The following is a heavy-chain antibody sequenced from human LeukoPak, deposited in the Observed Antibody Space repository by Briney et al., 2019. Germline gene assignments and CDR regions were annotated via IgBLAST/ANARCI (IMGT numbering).Heavy chain of an antibody. CDR2: IYSGGST. V-gene: IGHV3-66*01. CDR3: ARDLVGATVY. D-gene: IGHD1-26*01. CDR1: GFIFNNAW. Sequence: GGSLRLSCAASGFIFNNAWMSWVRQAPGKGLEWVSVIYSGGSTYYADSVKGRFTISRDNSKNTLYLQMNSLRAEDTAVYYCARDLVGATVYWGQGTLVTVSS. J-gene: IGHJ4*02.